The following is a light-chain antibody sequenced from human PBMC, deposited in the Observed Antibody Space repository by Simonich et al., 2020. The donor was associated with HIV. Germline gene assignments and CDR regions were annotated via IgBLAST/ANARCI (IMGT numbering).Light chain of an antibody. Sequence: QSALTQPVSVSGSPGQSITISCTGTSSDVGGYNYVSWYQQHPGKAPKLMIYDVSNRPSGVSTRFSGSKSGNTASLTISGLQAEDEADYYCSSYTSSSTVVFGGGTKLTVL. CDR1: SSDVGGYNY. V-gene: IGLV2-14*03. J-gene: IGLJ2*01. CDR2: DVS. CDR3: SSYTSSSTVV.